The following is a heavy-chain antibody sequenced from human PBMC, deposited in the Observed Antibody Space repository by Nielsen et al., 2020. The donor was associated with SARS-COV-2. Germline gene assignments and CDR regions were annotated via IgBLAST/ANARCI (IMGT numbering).Heavy chain of an antibody. D-gene: IGHD6-13*01. CDR3: ARDKWIAAAGPPYYFDY. Sequence: GESLKISCAASGFTFSSYGMNWVRQAPGKGLEWVSSISSSSSYIYYADSVKGRFTISRDNAKNSLYLQMNSLRAEDTAVYYCARDKWIAAAGPPYYFDYWGQGTLVTVSS. J-gene: IGHJ4*02. CDR2: ISSSSSYI. V-gene: IGHV3-21*01. CDR1: GFTFSSYG.